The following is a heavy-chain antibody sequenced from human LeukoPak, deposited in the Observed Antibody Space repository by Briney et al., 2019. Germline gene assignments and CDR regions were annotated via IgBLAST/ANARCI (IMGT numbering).Heavy chain of an antibody. CDR3: ARDSSDIRSLTAH. Sequence: SVKVSCKASGGTFSKYTISWVRQRPGQGLEWMGGITPLFGTANYAQKFQGRVTITADESASTAYMELSSLRSEDTAVYYCARDSSDIRSLTAHWGQGTLVTVSS. CDR2: ITPLFGTA. CDR1: GGTFSKYT. J-gene: IGHJ1*01. D-gene: IGHD2-15*01. V-gene: IGHV1-69*13.